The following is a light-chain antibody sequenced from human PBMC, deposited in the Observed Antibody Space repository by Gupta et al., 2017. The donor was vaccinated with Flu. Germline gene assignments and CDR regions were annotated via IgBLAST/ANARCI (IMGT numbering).Light chain of an antibody. V-gene: IGKV1-27*01. CDR1: QDIRNS. J-gene: IGKJ1*01. Sequence: PSSLSASVGDRVTITCRASQDIRNSVVWYQHRPGKVPKVLISAASTLQSGVPSRFSGSGSGTDFTLIIASLQPEDVATYYCQEYYSPPQTFGQGTKVEIK. CDR2: AAS. CDR3: QEYYSPPQT.